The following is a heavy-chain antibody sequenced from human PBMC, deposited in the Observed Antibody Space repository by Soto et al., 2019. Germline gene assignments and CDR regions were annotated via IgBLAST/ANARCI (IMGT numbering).Heavy chain of an antibody. CDR3: ARGGGVYYFDY. CDR1: GGSISSGGYY. D-gene: IGHD2-8*02. Sequence: PSETLSLTCTVSGGSISSGGYYWSWIRQHPGKGLEWIGYIYYSGITYYNPSLKSRVTISVDTSKNQFSLKLSSVTAADTAVYYCARGGGVYYFDYWGQGILVTVSS. V-gene: IGHV4-61*08. CDR2: IYYSGIT. J-gene: IGHJ4*02.